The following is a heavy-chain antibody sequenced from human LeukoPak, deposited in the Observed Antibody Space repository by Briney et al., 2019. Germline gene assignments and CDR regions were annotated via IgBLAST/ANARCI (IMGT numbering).Heavy chain of an antibody. V-gene: IGHV4-34*01. Sequence: PSETLSLTCAVYGGSFSGYYWSWIRQPPGTGLERIGEINHSGSTNYNPSLKSRVTISVDTSKNQFSLKLSSVTAADTAVYYCARGRGTLRLKSIGSYYFDYWGQGTLVTVSS. CDR1: GGSFSGYY. CDR2: INHSGST. CDR3: ARGRGTLRLKSIGSYYFDY. D-gene: IGHD3-10*01. J-gene: IGHJ4*02.